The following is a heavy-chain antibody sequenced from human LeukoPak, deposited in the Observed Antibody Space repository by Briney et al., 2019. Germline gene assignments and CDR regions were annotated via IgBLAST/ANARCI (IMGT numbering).Heavy chain of an antibody. CDR2: INPSGGST. J-gene: IGHJ4*02. V-gene: IGHV1-46*01. CDR3: ARVRITMVRGIDRVFDY. Sequence: ASVKVSCKASGYTFTNYYLHWVRQAPGQGLEWMGIINPSGGSTSYAQKFQGRVTMTRDMSTSTVYMELSSLRSEDTAVYYCARVRITMVRGIDRVFDYWGQGTLVTVSS. D-gene: IGHD3-10*01. CDR1: GYTFTNYY.